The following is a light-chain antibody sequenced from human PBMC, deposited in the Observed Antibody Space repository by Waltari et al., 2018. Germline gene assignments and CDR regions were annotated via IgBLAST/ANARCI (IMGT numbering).Light chain of an antibody. CDR2: SNN. CDR1: SSNIRSNT. Sequence: QSVLTQQPSASGTPGQRVTISCSRSSSNIRSNTVNWYPQLPGPAPKLLIYSNNQRPSGVPDRFSGSKSGTSASVAISGLQSEDEADYYCAAWDDSLNGYVFGTGTKVTVL. V-gene: IGLV1-44*01. CDR3: AAWDDSLNGYV. J-gene: IGLJ1*01.